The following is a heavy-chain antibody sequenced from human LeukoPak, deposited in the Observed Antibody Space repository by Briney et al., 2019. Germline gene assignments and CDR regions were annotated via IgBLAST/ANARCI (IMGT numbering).Heavy chain of an antibody. D-gene: IGHD1-26*01. Sequence: SETLPLTCTVSGGSISSYYWSWIRQPPGKGLEWIGYIYYIGSTNYNPSLTSRVTISVDTSKNQFSLKLTSVTAADTAVYYCARGSYYFDYWGQGTLVTVSS. V-gene: IGHV4-59*01. CDR3: ARGSYYFDY. J-gene: IGHJ4*02. CDR2: IYYIGST. CDR1: GGSISSYY.